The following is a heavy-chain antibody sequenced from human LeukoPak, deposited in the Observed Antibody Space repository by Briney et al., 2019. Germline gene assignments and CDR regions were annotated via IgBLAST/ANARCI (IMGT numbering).Heavy chain of an antibody. V-gene: IGHV1-8*01. J-gene: IGHJ4*02. CDR2: MNPNSGNT. D-gene: IGHD4-17*01. CDR3: ATHGAVTTPIDY. CDR1: GYTFTSYD. Sequence: ASVKVSCKASGYTFTSYDINWVRQATGQGLEWVGWMNPNSGNTGYAQKFQGRVTMTRNTSISTAYMELSSLRSEDTAVYYCATHGAVTTPIDYWGQGTLVTVSS.